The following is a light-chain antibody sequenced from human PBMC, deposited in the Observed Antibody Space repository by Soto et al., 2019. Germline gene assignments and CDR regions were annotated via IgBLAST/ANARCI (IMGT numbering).Light chain of an antibody. CDR2: GAS. J-gene: IGKJ1*01. CDR3: QQYGSSGT. V-gene: IGKV1-39*01. CDR1: QNINNY. Sequence: DIQMTQSPSSLSASVGDRVTITCRTSQNINNYLNWYQQKPGKAPKLLIYGASSLETGVPSRFSGSASGTDFTLTISRLEPEDFAVYYCQQYGSSGTFGQGTKVDIK.